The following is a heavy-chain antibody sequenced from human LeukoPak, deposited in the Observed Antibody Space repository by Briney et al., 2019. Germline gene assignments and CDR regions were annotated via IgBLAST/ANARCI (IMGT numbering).Heavy chain of an antibody. CDR3: ARDLYSSAWYGIH. CDR1: GFALSSNY. Sequence: GGSLRLSCAASGFALSSNYVGWVRQAPGGGLHWVSLLYSDGDTYYADSVKGRFTISRDTSKNTLYLQMNSLRVDDTAVYYCARDLYSSAWYGIHWGQGTLVTVSS. V-gene: IGHV3-53*01. J-gene: IGHJ4*02. CDR2: LYSDGDT. D-gene: IGHD6-19*01.